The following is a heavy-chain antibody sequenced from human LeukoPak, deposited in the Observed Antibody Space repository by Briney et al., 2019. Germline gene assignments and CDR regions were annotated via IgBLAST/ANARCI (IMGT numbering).Heavy chain of an antibody. CDR1: GFTFSSYA. V-gene: IGHV3-64*01. D-gene: IGHD3-22*01. CDR2: ISSNGGST. CDR3: ARASDSSSWDFDY. J-gene: IGHJ4*02. Sequence: GGSLRLSCAASGFTFSSYAMHWVRQAPGKGLEYVSAISSNGGSTYYANSVKGRFTISRDNSKNTLYLQMGSLRAEDTAVYYCARASDSSSWDFDYWGQGTLVTVSS.